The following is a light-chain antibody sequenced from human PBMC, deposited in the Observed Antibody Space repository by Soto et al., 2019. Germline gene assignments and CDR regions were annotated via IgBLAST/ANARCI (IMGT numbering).Light chain of an antibody. V-gene: IGKV3D-20*02. CDR1: QSVSSSY. CDR2: DAS. Sequence: EVVLTQSPRPLSLSRGERATLSCRASQSVSSSYLAWYQQKPGQAPRLLIYDASNRATGIPARFSGSGSGTDFTLTISSLEPEDFAVYYCQQRSNWPRTFGQGTKVDI. J-gene: IGKJ1*01. CDR3: QQRSNWPRT.